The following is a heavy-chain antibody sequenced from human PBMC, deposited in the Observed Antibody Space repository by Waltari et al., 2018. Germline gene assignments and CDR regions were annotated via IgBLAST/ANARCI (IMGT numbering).Heavy chain of an antibody. CDR3: VRGEPYAGSYQGWFDP. CDR1: GDSISSGYY. CDR2: IYHGGST. Sequence: QVQLQESGPGLVKPSETLSLTCTVSGDSISSGYYWGWIRQPPGKGLEGLGSIYHGGSTFYNPPLKRRVPRSVDTSKTHVSRKLTSVTAADTAVYYGVRGEPYAGSYQGWFDPWGPGTLLTVSS. J-gene: IGHJ5*02. D-gene: IGHD1-26*01. V-gene: IGHV4-38-2*02.